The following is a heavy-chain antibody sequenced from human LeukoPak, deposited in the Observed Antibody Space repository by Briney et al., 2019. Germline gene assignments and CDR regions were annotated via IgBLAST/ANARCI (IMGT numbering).Heavy chain of an antibody. CDR1: GGSFSGYY. CDR3: ARVHLRPYYYGSGSYYKTAYYYYYGMDV. D-gene: IGHD3-10*01. J-gene: IGHJ6*02. CDR2: INHSGST. Sequence: SETLSLTCAVYGGSFSGYYWSWIRQPPGKGLEWIGEINHSGSTNYNPSLKSRVTISVDTSKNQFSLKLSSVTAADTAVYYCARVHLRPYYYGSGSYYKTAYYYYYGMDVWGQGTTVTVSS. V-gene: IGHV4-34*01.